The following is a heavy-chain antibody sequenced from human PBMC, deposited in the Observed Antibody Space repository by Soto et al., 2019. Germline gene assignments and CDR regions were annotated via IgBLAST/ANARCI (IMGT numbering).Heavy chain of an antibody. CDR3: ARVRWLSEYDILTGYYIFDQ. CDR1: GGSFSGYY. Sequence: PSATLSLTCAVYGGSFSGYYWSWIRQPPGKGLEWIGEINHSGSTNYNPSLKSRVTISVDTSKNQFSLKLSSVTAADTAVYYCARVRWLSEYDILTGYYIFDQWGRGTLVT. CDR2: INHSGST. D-gene: IGHD3-9*01. V-gene: IGHV4-34*01. J-gene: IGHJ4*02.